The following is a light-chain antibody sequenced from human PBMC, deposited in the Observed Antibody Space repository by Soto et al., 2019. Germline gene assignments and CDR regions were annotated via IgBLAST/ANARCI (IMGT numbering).Light chain of an antibody. CDR3: CSYAGSSTGVV. CDR2: EVS. J-gene: IGLJ2*01. CDR1: SSYVGSYNL. Sequence: QSALTQPASVSGSPGQSITISCTGTSSYVGSYNLVSWYQQHPGKAPKLMIYEVSKRPSGVSNRFSGSKSGNTASLTISGLQAEDEADYYCCSYAGSSTGVVFGGGTKLTVL. V-gene: IGLV2-23*02.